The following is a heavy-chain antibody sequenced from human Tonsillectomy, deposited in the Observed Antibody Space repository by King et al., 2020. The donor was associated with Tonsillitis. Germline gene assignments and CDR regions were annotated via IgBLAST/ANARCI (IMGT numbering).Heavy chain of an antibody. J-gene: IGHJ4*02. V-gene: IGHV4-34*01. CDR3: ARGRWCESTNWYGVYFDY. CDR2: VYHSGST. D-gene: IGHD6-13*01. CDR1: GGSFSGDY. Sequence: VQLQQWGAGLLKPSETLSLTCAVYGGSFSGDYWSWIRQPPGKGLEWIGEVYHSGSTNYNPSLKSRVTISLDTSKNQFSPRRTSVTAADTAVYYCARGRWCESTNWYGVYFDYWGQGTLVTVSS.